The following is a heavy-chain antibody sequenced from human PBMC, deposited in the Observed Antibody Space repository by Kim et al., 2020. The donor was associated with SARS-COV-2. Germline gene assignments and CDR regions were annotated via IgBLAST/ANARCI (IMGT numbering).Heavy chain of an antibody. CDR1: GFTFSTCG. V-gene: IGHV3-30*18. CDR3: AKDANIVIPSYYYGIDV. J-gene: IGHJ6*02. Sequence: GGSLRLSCAGSGFTFSTCGMHWVRQVPGKGLEWVAAISYDGSKEYYGESAKGRFTISRDNSYNRLYLQMNTLRTEDTAVYYCAKDANIVIPSYYYGIDVWGQGTTVTVSS. CDR2: ISYDGSKE. D-gene: IGHD2-15*01.